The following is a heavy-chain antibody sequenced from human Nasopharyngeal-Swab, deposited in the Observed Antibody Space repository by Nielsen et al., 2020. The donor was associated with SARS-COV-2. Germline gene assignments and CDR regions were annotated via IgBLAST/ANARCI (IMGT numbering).Heavy chain of an antibody. J-gene: IGHJ6*03. CDR3: ARGLWQSSSSWTYYYYYMDV. V-gene: IGHV4-59*01. CDR1: GGSISSYY. CDR2: IYYSGST. D-gene: IGHD6-6*01. Sequence: SETLSLTCTVSGGSISSYYWSWIRPPPGKGLEWIGYIYYSGSTNYNPSLKSRVTISVDTSKNQFSLKLSSVTAADTAVYYCARGLWQSSSSWTYYYYYMDVWGKGTTVTVSS.